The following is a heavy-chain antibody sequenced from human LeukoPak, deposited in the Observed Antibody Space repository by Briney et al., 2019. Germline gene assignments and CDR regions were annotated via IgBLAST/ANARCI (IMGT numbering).Heavy chain of an antibody. Sequence: GGSLRLSCAASGFTFSSYEMNWVRQAPGKGLEWVSYISSSGSTIYYADSVKGRFTISRDNSKNTLYLQMNSLRAEDTAVYYCARDMRSTAVDYWGQGTPVTVSS. J-gene: IGHJ4*02. CDR1: GFTFSSYE. V-gene: IGHV3-48*03. CDR2: ISSSGSTI. D-gene: IGHD2-2*01. CDR3: ARDMRSTAVDY.